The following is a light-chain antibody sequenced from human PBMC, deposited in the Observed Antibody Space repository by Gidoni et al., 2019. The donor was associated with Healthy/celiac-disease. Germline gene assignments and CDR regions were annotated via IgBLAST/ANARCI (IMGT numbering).Light chain of an antibody. CDR1: QSVSSSY. CDR3: QQYGSSPLT. J-gene: IGKJ2*01. V-gene: IGKV3-20*01. Sequence: EIVLTQSPGTLSLSPGERATLSCRASQSVSSSYLAWYQQKPGQAPRLLIYGASSRATGIPDRFSGSGSGTDFTLTISRLEPEDFAVYYCQQYGSSPLTFXQXTKLEIQ. CDR2: GAS.